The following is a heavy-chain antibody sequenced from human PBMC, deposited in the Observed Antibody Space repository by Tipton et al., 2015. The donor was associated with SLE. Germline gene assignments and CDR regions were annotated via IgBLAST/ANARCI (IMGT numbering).Heavy chain of an antibody. V-gene: IGHV4-39*07. CDR2: IYHSGTA. J-gene: IGHJ3*02. CDR3: ARELGGSGWYEDAFEI. D-gene: IGHD6-19*01. CDR1: GGSISSSRYY. Sequence: PGLVKPSETLSLTCTVSGGSISSSRYYWGWIRQPPGKGLEWIGSIYHSGTAYDNPSLKSRVTISVDTSKNQFSLKLSSVTAADTAVYYCARELGGSGWYEDAFEIWGQGTMVTVSS.